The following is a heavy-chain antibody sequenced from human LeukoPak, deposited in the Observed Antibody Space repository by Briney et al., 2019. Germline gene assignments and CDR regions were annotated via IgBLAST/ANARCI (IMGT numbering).Heavy chain of an antibody. CDR1: GYTFTSYY. J-gene: IGHJ5*02. Sequence: ASVKVSCKASGYTFTSYYMHWVRQAPGQGLEWMGIINHSGGSTSYAQKFQGRVAMTRDTSTSTVYMELSSLRSEDMAVYYCARDKVRGVIIKAGWFDPWGQGTLVTVSS. CDR3: ARDKVRGVIIKAGWFDP. V-gene: IGHV1-46*01. D-gene: IGHD3-10*01. CDR2: INHSGGST.